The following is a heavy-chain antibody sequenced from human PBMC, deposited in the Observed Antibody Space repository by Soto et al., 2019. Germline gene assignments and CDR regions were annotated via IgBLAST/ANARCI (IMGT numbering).Heavy chain of an antibody. CDR2: ISYDGSNK. CDR3: AKGDTAPSGYGMDV. V-gene: IGHV3-30*18. CDR1: GFTFSSYG. D-gene: IGHD5-18*01. Sequence: GGSLRLSCAASGFTFSSYGMHWVRQAPGKGLEWVAVISYDGSNKYYADSVKGRFTISRDNSKNTLYLQMNSLRAEDTAVYYCAKGDTAPSGYGMDVWGQGTTVTVSS. J-gene: IGHJ6*02.